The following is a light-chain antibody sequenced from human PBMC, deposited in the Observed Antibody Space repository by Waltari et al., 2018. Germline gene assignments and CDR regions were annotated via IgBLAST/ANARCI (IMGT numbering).Light chain of an antibody. V-gene: IGLV3-21*02. J-gene: IGLJ2*01. CDR2: DDS. CDR1: NIGRKS. CDR3: QVWDGSTDVV. Sequence: SYVLTQPPSVSVSPGQTARVTCGGNNIGRKSVPWSQQRPGQAPILVLYDDSDRPSGIPDRFSGSNSGNTATLTISRVEAGDEADYYCQVWDGSTDVVFGGGTKLTVL.